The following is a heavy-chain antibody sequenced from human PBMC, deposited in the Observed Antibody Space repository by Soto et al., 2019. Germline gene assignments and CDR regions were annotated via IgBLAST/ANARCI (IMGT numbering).Heavy chain of an antibody. V-gene: IGHV4-34*01. Sequence: CLRWISKQKGKGLEWIGEINHSGSTNYNPSLKSRVTISVDTSKNQFSLKLSSVTAADTAVYYCARAPRLRYFDWLSPLDYWGQGTLVTVSS. D-gene: IGHD3-9*01. J-gene: IGHJ4*02. CDR1: C. CDR2: INHSGST. CDR3: ARAPRLRYFDWLSPLDY.